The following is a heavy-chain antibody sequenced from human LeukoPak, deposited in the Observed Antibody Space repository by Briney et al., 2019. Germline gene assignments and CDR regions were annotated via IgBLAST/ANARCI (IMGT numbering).Heavy chain of an antibody. J-gene: IGHJ4*02. CDR2: IYHSGST. CDR1: GGSISSGGYY. V-gene: IGHV4-30-2*01. CDR3: ARDSSSSLAGFDY. D-gene: IGHD6-6*01. Sequence: PSETLSLTCTVSGGSISSGGYYWSWIRQPPGKGLEWIGYIYHSGSTYYNPSLKSRVTISVDRSKNQFSLKLSSVTAADTAVYYCARDSSSSLAGFDYWGQGTLVTVSS.